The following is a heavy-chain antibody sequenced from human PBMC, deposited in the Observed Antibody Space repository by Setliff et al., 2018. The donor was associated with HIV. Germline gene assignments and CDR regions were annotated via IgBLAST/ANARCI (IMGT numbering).Heavy chain of an antibody. J-gene: IGHJ6*03. CDR2: INTNTGNP. CDR3: ARVGSYDFWSGLYYYYYYMDV. V-gene: IGHV7-4-1*02. D-gene: IGHD3-3*01. Sequence: GASVKVSCKASGYKFTSYGINWVRQAPGQGLEWLAWINTNTGNPTYAQGFTGRFVFSLDTSVSTAYLQISSLKAEDTAVYYCARVGSYDFWSGLYYYYYYMDVWGKGTTVTVSS. CDR1: GYKFTSYG.